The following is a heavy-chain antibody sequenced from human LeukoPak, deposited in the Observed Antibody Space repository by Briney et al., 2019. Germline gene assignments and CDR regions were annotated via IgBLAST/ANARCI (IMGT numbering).Heavy chain of an antibody. CDR3: VKDTIGYYQPFDV. V-gene: IGHV3-23*01. CDR1: GLTFGSCA. CDR2: VSGAAISA. D-gene: IGHD3-22*01. J-gene: IGHJ4*02. Sequence: GASLRLSCAASGLTFGSCAMSWVRQAPGKGLDWISTVSGAAISAYYADSVKGRFTISRDNSKNTLYLQMNSLRAEDTALYYCVKDTIGYYQPFDVWGQGTLVTVSS.